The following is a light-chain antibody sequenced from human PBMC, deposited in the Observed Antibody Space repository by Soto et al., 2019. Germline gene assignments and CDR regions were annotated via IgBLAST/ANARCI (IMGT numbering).Light chain of an antibody. CDR3: LSYTSSNSWV. Sequence: QSALTQPASVSGSPGQSITISCTGTSSDVGGYKSVSWYQQHPGKAPKLMIYEVSNRPSGVSNRFSGVKSGNTASLTISGLQAEDEADYFCLSYTSSNSWVFGGGTQLTVL. J-gene: IGLJ3*02. CDR1: SSDVGGYKS. V-gene: IGLV2-14*01. CDR2: EVS.